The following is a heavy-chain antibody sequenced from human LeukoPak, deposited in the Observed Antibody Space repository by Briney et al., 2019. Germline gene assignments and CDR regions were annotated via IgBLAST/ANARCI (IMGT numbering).Heavy chain of an antibody. CDR3: ARHDYLDRPGREYYFDY. Sequence: SETLSLTCAVSGYSISSGYYWGWIRQPPGKGLEWIGSIYHSESTYYNPSLKSRVTISVDTSKNQFSLKLSSVTAADTAVYYCARHDYLDRPGREYYFDYWGQGTLVTVSS. CDR1: GYSISSGYY. CDR2: IYHSEST. J-gene: IGHJ4*02. V-gene: IGHV4-38-2*01. D-gene: IGHD4-11*01.